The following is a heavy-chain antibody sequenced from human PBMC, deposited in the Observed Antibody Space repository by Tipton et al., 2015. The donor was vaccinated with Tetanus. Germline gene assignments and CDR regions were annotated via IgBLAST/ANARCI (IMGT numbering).Heavy chain of an antibody. CDR2: IYPGDSNT. V-gene: IGHV5-51*01. Sequence: QLVQSGAEVKKPGESLKISCKGSGYSFTTYWIGWVRQMPGKGLEWMGTIYPGDSNTGYSPSFQGQVTISADRSVSTAYLQWTSLKATDTAIYYCARRPGCCTGSSCDYYFDYWGQGTLVTVSS. D-gene: IGHD2-8*02. J-gene: IGHJ4*02. CDR3: ARRPGCCTGSSCDYYFDY. CDR1: GYSFTTYW.